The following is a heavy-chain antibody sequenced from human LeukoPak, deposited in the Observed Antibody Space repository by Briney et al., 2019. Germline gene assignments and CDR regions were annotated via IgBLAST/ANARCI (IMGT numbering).Heavy chain of an antibody. CDR3: AKDCIGPGPRGGVTPDYYYYGMDV. Sequence: GGSLRLSCAASGFTFSSYAMSWVRQAPGKGLEWVSAISGSGGSTYYADSVKGRFTISRDNSKNTLYLQMNSLRAEDTAVYYCAKDCIGPGPRGGVTPDYYYYGMDVWGQGTTVTASS. J-gene: IGHJ6*02. V-gene: IGHV3-23*01. CDR2: ISGSGGST. D-gene: IGHD3-3*01. CDR1: GFTFSSYA.